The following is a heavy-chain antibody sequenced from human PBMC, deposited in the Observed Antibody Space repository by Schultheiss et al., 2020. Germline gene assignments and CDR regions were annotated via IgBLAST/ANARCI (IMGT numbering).Heavy chain of an antibody. V-gene: IGHV4-4*02. Sequence: SETLSLTCAVSGGSISSSNWWSWVRQPPGKGLEWIGEIYHSGSTNYNPSLKSRVTISVDTSKNQFSLKLSSVTAADTAVYYCARDRSLVYWFDPWGQGTLVNVSS. J-gene: IGHJ5*02. CDR2: IYHSGST. CDR3: ARDRSLVYWFDP. D-gene: IGHD2-8*01. CDR1: GGSISSSNW.